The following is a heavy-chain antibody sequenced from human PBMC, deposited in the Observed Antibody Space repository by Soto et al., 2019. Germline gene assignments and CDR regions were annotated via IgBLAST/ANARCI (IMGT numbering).Heavy chain of an antibody. CDR1: GFTFNSYG. CDR2: ILYDGTKK. J-gene: IGHJ4*02. CDR3: AKDRGALRWSEEHYYFDY. D-gene: IGHD4-17*01. V-gene: IGHV3-30*18. Sequence: GGSLRLSCAASGFTFNSYGMHWVRQAPGKGLEWVAVILYDGTKKYYADSMKGRFTISRDNSKNTLYLQMNSLRAEDTAVYYCAKDRGALRWSEEHYYFDYWGQGTLVTVSS.